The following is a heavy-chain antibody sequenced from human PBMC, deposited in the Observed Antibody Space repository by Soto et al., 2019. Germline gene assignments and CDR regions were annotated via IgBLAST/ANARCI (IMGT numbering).Heavy chain of an antibody. CDR1: GFTFSTCA. CDR2: ISGGGDRT. V-gene: IGHV3-23*01. J-gene: IGHJ5*02. D-gene: IGHD2-15*01. CDR3: AKQAVVVAATPWLDP. Sequence: EVQLLESGGGLVQPGGSLRLSCAASGFTFSTCAMNWVRQAPGKGLEWVSSISGGGDRTYYGDSMKGRFTISRENSKNTLYLQINSLRADDTAVYYCAKQAVVVAATPWLDPWGQGTLVTVSS.